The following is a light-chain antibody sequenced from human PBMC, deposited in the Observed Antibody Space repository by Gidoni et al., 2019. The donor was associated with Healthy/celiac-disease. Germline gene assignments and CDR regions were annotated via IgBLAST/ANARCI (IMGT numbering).Light chain of an antibody. V-gene: IGKV1-39*01. CDR2: AAS. Sequence: MTQSPSSLSASVGDRVTITCRASQSISSYLNWYQQKPGKAPKLLIYAASSLQSGVPSRFSGSGSGTDVTLTISSLQPEDFATYYCQQSYSTXXTFGQGTKLEIK. CDR1: QSISSY. CDR3: QQSYSTXXT. J-gene: IGKJ2*01.